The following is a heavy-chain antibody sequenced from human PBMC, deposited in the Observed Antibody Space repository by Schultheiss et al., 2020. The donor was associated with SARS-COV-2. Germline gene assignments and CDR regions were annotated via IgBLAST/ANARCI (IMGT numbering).Heavy chain of an antibody. CDR1: GFTFSSYE. J-gene: IGHJ4*02. D-gene: IGHD5-18*01. CDR2: ISSSGSTI. V-gene: IGHV3-48*03. Sequence: GGSLRLSCAASGFTFSSYEMNWVRQAPGKGLEWVSYISSSGSTIYYADSVKGRFTISRDNAKNSLYLQMNSLRAEDTALYYCAKGGYSYGYAVDYWGQGTLVTVSS. CDR3: AKGGYSYGYAVDY.